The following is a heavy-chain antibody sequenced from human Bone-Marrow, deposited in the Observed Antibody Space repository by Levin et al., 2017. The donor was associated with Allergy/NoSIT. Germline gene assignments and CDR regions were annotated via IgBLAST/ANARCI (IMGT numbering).Heavy chain of an antibody. CDR3: TRDHGGYCSSIGCYDGMDV. CDR1: GFTFSSYS. CDR2: ISSTSSSI. J-gene: IGHJ6*02. V-gene: IGHV3-21*01. Sequence: ETLSLTCAASGFTFSSYSMNWVRQAPGGGLEWVSSISSTSSSIYYADSMKGRFTMSRDNAKNSLYLQMNSLRAEDTAVYYCTRDHGGYCSSIGCYDGMDVWGQGTTVTVSS. D-gene: IGHD2-2*01.